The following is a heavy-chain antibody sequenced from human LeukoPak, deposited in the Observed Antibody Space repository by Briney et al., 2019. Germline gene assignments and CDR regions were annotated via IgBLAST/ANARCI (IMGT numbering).Heavy chain of an antibody. Sequence: GGSLRLSCAASGFTFSSYGMHWVRQAPGKGLEWVAVRWYDGSNKYYADSVKGRFTISRDNSKNTLYLQMNSLRAEDTAVYYCARDACSSTSCFYYFDYWGQGTLVTVSS. V-gene: IGHV3-33*01. J-gene: IGHJ4*02. D-gene: IGHD2-2*01. CDR3: ARDACSSTSCFYYFDY. CDR2: RWYDGSNK. CDR1: GFTFSSYG.